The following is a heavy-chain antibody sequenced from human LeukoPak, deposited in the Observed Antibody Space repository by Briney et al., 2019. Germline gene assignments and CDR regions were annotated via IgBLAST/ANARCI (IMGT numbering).Heavy chain of an antibody. Sequence: GASVKVSCKASGGTFSSYAISWVRQAPGQGLEWMGGIIPIFGTANYAQKFQGRVTITTDESTSTAYMELSSLRSEDTAVYYCARSGYGGNGYFDYWGQGTLVTVSS. V-gene: IGHV1-69*05. J-gene: IGHJ4*02. CDR1: GGTFSSYA. CDR3: ARSGYGGNGYFDY. D-gene: IGHD4-23*01. CDR2: IIPIFGTA.